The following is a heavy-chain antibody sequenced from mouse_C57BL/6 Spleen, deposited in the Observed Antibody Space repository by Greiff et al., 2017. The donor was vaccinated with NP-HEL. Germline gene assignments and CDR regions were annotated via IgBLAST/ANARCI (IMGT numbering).Heavy chain of an antibody. Sequence: LQESGPGLVAPSQSLSITCTVSGFSLTSYGVSWVRQPPGKGLEWLGGIWGDGSTNYHSALISRLSISKDNYKSQVFLKLNSLQTDDTATYYCAREHDSASYWYFDVWGTGTTVTVAS. V-gene: IGHV2-3*01. J-gene: IGHJ1*03. D-gene: IGHD2-12*01. CDR2: IWGDGST. CDR3: AREHDSASYWYFDV. CDR1: GFSLTSYG.